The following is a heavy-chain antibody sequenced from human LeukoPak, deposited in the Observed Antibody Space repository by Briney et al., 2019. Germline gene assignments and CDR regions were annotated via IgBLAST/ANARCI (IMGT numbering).Heavy chain of an antibody. CDR1: GYTFTSYY. CDR3: AREVRGAIDY. CDR2: INPSGGST. V-gene: IGHV1-46*01. Sequence: ASVKVSCKASGYTFTSYYMHWVRQAPGQGLERMGIINPSGGSTSYAQKFQGRVTMTTDTSTSTAYMELRSLRSDDTAVYYCAREVRGAIDYWGQGTLVTVSS. D-gene: IGHD3-10*01. J-gene: IGHJ4*02.